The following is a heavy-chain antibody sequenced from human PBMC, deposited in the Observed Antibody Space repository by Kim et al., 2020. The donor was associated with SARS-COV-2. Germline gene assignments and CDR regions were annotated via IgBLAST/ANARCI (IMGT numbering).Heavy chain of an antibody. J-gene: IGHJ6*03. CDR3: ARGRLRSYYMDV. D-gene: IGHD4-17*01. Sequence: KCDPSLRSRVTIAVDTSKNQFSLKLSSVTAADTAVYYCARGRLRSYYMDVWGKGTTVTVSS. V-gene: IGHV4-34*01.